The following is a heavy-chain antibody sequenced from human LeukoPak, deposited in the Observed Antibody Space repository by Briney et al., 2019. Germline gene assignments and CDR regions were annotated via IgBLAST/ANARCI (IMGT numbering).Heavy chain of an antibody. J-gene: IGHJ5*02. CDR1: GYTFTSYY. CDR3: ARLDIVVVPAGTRNNWFDP. D-gene: IGHD2-2*01. V-gene: IGHV1-2*02. Sequence: ASVKVSCKASGYTFTSYYMHWVRQAPGQGLEWMGWINPNSGGTNYAQKFQGRVTMTRDTSISTAYMELSRLRSDDTAVYYCARLDIVVVPAGTRNNWFDPWGQGTLVTVSS. CDR2: INPNSGGT.